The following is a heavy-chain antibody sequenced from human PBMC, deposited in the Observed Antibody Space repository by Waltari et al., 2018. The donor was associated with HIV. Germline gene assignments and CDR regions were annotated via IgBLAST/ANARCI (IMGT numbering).Heavy chain of an antibody. D-gene: IGHD6-19*01. CDR3: ARASRGVAVAGFDY. V-gene: IGHV3-21*01. Sequence: EVQLVASGGGLVKPGGSLRLSCEASGFTFSSYTMNWVRQAPGKGLEWVSSISSSSSDIYYAVSVKGRFTISRDNAKNSLFLQMSSLRAEDMAVYYCARASRGVAVAGFDYWGQGILVTVSS. CDR1: GFTFSSYT. CDR2: ISSSSSDI. J-gene: IGHJ4*02.